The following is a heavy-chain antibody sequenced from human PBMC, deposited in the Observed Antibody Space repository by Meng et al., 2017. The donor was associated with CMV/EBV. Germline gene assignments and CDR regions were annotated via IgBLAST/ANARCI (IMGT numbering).Heavy chain of an antibody. J-gene: IGHJ6*02. CDR3: ASKLGVNYYYGMDV. Sequence: SVKVSCKASGGTFSSYAISWVRQAPGQGLEWKGGIIPILGIANYAQKFQGRVTITADKSTSTAYMELSSLRSEDTAVYYCASKLGVNYYYGMDVWGQGTTVTVSS. CDR1: GGTFSSYA. CDR2: IIPILGIA. D-gene: IGHD1-7*01. V-gene: IGHV1-69*10.